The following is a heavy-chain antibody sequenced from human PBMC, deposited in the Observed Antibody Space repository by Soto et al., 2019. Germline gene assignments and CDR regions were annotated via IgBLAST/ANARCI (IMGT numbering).Heavy chain of an antibody. J-gene: IGHJ6*02. CDR3: AKVSLGATTITDYYYYGLDV. Sequence: GGSLRLSCAASGFTFSSYAMSWVRQAPGKGLEWVSAISGGGGSTYYADSVKGRVTISRDNSKNTLYLQMNSLRAEDTALYYCAKVSLGATTITDYYYYGLDVWGQGTTVTVSS. CDR1: GFTFSSYA. D-gene: IGHD1-26*01. V-gene: IGHV3-23*01. CDR2: ISGGGGST.